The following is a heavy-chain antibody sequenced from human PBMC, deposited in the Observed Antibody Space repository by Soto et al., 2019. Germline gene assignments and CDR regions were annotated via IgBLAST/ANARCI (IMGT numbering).Heavy chain of an antibody. Sequence: QVQLVQSGDEVKKPGASVKVSCKASGYTFTSYGISWVRQAPGQGLEWMGWISAYNGNTKYAQKLQGRVTMTTDTSTSTAYMEVRSRRPDDTAVYYCARDVKGRLAGYWGQGTVVIVSS. J-gene: IGHJ4*02. D-gene: IGHD3-10*01. CDR1: GYTFTSYG. V-gene: IGHV1-18*01. CDR2: ISAYNGNT. CDR3: ARDVKGRLAGY.